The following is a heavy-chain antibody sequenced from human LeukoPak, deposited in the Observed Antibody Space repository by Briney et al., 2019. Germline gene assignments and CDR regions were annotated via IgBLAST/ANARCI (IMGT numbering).Heavy chain of an antibody. V-gene: IGHV3-20*04. J-gene: IGHJ4*02. D-gene: IGHD3-10*01. CDR2: INWNGGST. CDR3: ARLYGSGSYYKGYFDY. Sequence: GGSLRLSCAASGFTFSSYWMHWVRQAPGKGLEWVSGINWNGGSTGYADSVKGRFTISRDNAKNSLYLQMNSLRAEDTALYYCARLYGSGSYYKGYFDYWGQGTLVTVSS. CDR1: GFTFSSYW.